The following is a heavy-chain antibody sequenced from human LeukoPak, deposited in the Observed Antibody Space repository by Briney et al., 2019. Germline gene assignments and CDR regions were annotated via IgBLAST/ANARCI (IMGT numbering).Heavy chain of an antibody. CDR2: NYPGDSDT. CDR1: GYSFTSYW. J-gene: IGHJ5*02. CDR3: ARSITYDILTGYWRDNWFDP. Sequence: GESLKISCKGSGYSFTSYWIGWVRQMPGKGLEWMGINYPGDSDTRYSPSFQGQVTISADKSISTAYLQWSSLKASDTAMYYCARSITYDILTGYWRDNWFDPWGQGTLVTVSS. V-gene: IGHV5-51*01. D-gene: IGHD3-9*01.